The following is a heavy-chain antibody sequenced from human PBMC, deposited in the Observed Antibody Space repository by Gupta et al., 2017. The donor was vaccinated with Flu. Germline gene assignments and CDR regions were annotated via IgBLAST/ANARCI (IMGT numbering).Heavy chain of an antibody. D-gene: IGHD3-22*01. CDR2: ICSSSSYI. CDR3: ARYRLRDYYDSSGYEFDY. Sequence: EVQLVESGGGLVKPGGSLRLSCAASGFTFSSYSMNWVRQAPGKGLEGVSSICSSSSYISYAASVKDLFTISRENAKNSLYLQMNSMRAEDTAVYFCARYRLRDYYDSSGYEFDYWGQGTLVTVSS. J-gene: IGHJ4*02. CDR1: GFTFSSYS. V-gene: IGHV3-21*01.